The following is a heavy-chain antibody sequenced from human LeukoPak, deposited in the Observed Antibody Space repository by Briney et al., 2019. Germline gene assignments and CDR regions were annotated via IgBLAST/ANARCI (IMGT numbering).Heavy chain of an antibody. Sequence: SETLSLTCTVSGGSISSYYWSWIRQPAGKGLEWIGRIYTSGSTNYNPSLKSRVTISVDKSKNQFSLKLSSVTAADTAVYYCAREGATKGIDYWGQGTLVTVSS. CDR3: AREGATKGIDY. V-gene: IGHV4-4*07. CDR1: GGSISSYY. J-gene: IGHJ4*02. D-gene: IGHD1-26*01. CDR2: IYTSGST.